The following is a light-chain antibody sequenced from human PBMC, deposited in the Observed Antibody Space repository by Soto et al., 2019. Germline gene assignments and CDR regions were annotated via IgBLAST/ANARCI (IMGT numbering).Light chain of an antibody. Sequence: EIVMTQSPATLSVSPGERATLSCRASQSVNSNLAWYRQKPGQAPRLLISDASTRATGVPARFSGSGSGTEFTRTLSSLQSEDSGIYYLQQYNFWPPLTFGGGTKVEI. J-gene: IGKJ4*01. CDR3: QQYNFWPPLT. CDR2: DAS. V-gene: IGKV3-15*01. CDR1: QSVNSN.